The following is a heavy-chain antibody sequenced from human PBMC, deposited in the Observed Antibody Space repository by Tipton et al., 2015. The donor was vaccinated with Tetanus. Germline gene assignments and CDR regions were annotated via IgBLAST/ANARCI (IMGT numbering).Heavy chain of an antibody. V-gene: IGHV3-48*03. J-gene: IGHJ4*02. CDR2: IGTDDDTI. CDR1: GFVFSAFE. Sequence: SLRLSCTASGFVFSAFEMKWVRHVPGKGLEWVSHIGTDDDTIYYAASVKGRFTISRDRGKNSVSLQLDNLRVGDRAFYYCAGVWVSGGGGGVGYLDSWGPGTLVTVSS. CDR3: AGVWVSGGGGGVGYLDS. D-gene: IGHD1-26*01.